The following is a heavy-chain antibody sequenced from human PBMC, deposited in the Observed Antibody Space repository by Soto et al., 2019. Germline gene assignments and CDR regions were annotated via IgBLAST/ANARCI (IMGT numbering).Heavy chain of an antibody. V-gene: IGHV3-23*01. Sequence: EMQVLESGGGLVQPVGSLRLSCAASGFTFSSYGMNWVRQAPGKGLEWVSGIRSDGDTTYNADSVKGRFTVSRDTSKNTVDLQMNSLRAEYTAVYYCAKGKGVGATPDGANCWGQGTLVTVSS. CDR3: AKGKGVGATPDGANC. CDR2: IRSDGDTT. J-gene: IGHJ4*02. CDR1: GFTFSSYG. D-gene: IGHD1-26*01.